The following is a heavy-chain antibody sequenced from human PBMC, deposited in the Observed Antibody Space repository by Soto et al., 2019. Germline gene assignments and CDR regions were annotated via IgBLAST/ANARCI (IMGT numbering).Heavy chain of an antibody. J-gene: IGHJ6*02. CDR3: ARVSVVRGQSGGDVYYGMDV. CDR1: GGSISSYY. Sequence: QVQLQESGPGLVKPSETLSLTCTVSGGSISSYYWSWIRQPPGKGLEWIGYIYYSGSTNYNPSLKSRVTIAVDTSKNQFSRKLSSVTAADTAVYYCARVSVVRGQSGGDVYYGMDVWGQGTTVTVSS. CDR2: IYYSGST. V-gene: IGHV4-59*01. D-gene: IGHD3-10*01.